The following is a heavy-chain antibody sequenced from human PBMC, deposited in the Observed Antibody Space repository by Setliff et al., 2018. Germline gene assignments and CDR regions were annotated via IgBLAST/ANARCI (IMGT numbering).Heavy chain of an antibody. D-gene: IGHD5-12*01. CDR2: IHPSNSDT. J-gene: IGHJ3*02. Sequence: GESLKIFCKGSGYSFTDYWIGWVRQMPGEGLEWMGIIHPSNSDTVYSPSFQGQVTISADRSITTAYLQWSSLKASDTAIYYCARNRVALYDAFDIWGQGTMVTVSS. CDR1: GYSFTDYW. CDR3: ARNRVALYDAFDI. V-gene: IGHV5-51*01.